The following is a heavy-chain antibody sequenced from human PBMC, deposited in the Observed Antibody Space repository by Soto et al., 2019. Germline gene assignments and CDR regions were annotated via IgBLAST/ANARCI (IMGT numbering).Heavy chain of an antibody. CDR3: AHKRGYYDFWSGYAP. CDR1: GFSLSTSGVG. Sequence: QITLKESGPTLVKPTQTLTLTCTFSGFSLSTSGVGVGWIRQPPGKALEWLALIYWDDDKRYSPSLKSRLTITEDTSINQVVLTMTNMDPVDTATYYCAHKRGYYDFWSGYAPWGQGTLVTVSS. CDR2: IYWDDDK. J-gene: IGHJ5*02. D-gene: IGHD3-3*01. V-gene: IGHV2-5*02.